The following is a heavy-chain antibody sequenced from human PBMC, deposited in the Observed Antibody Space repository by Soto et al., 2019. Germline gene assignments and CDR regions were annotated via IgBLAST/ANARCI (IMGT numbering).Heavy chain of an antibody. CDR3: ARDRVTMIVVVITNDMDV. CDR2: ISYDGSNK. CDR1: GFTFRSYA. D-gene: IGHD3-22*01. J-gene: IGHJ6*02. Sequence: PGGALKLSFAASGFTFRSYAMHLVRQAPGKGPGWVAVISYDGSNKYYADSVKGRFTISRDNSKNTLYLQMNSLRAEDTAVYYCARDRVTMIVVVITNDMDVWGQGTTVTVSS. V-gene: IGHV3-30-3*01.